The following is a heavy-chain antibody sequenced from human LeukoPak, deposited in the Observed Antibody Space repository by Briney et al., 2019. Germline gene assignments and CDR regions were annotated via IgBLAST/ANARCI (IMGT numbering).Heavy chain of an antibody. CDR1: GYTFTSYY. CDR3: ARVYSSGWPFDY. V-gene: IGHV1-3*01. Sequence: ASVTVSCKASGYTFTSYYMHWVRQAPGQRLEWMGWINAGNGNTKYSQKFQGRVTITRDTSASTAYMELSSLRSEDTAVYYCARVYSSGWPFDYWGQGTLVTVSS. D-gene: IGHD6-19*01. CDR2: INAGNGNT. J-gene: IGHJ4*02.